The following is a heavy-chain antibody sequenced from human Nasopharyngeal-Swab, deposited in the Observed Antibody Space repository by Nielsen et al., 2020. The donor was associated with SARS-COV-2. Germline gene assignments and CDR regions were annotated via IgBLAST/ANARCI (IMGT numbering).Heavy chain of an antibody. Sequence: GESLKISCEGSGYNFTTYWIGWVRQMPGKGLEWMGIIYPGDSDTRYSPSFQGQVTISADKSISTAYLQWSSLKASDTAIYYCARHVGYCSSSSCYPGYNYMDVWGKGTTVTVSS. J-gene: IGHJ6*03. D-gene: IGHD2-2*01. CDR2: IYPGDSDT. CDR1: GYNFTTYW. CDR3: ARHVGYCSSSSCYPGYNYMDV. V-gene: IGHV5-51*01.